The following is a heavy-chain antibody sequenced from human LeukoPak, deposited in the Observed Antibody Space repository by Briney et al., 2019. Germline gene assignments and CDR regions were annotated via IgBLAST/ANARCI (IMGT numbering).Heavy chain of an antibody. CDR3: ARGSGWSWHWFDP. Sequence: SVKVSCKASGCTFSSYAISWVRQAPGQGLEWMGRIIPILGIANYAQKFQGRVTITADKSTSTAYMELSSLRSEDTAVYYCARGSGWSWHWFDPWGQGTLVTVSS. V-gene: IGHV1-69*04. CDR1: GCTFSSYA. J-gene: IGHJ5*02. D-gene: IGHD6-19*01. CDR2: IIPILGIA.